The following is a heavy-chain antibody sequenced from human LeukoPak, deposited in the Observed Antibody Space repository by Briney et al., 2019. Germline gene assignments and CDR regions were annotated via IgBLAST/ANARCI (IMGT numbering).Heavy chain of an antibody. CDR3: ARGSGSYGLWDY. D-gene: IGHD1-26*01. CDR2: IYGDT. J-gene: IGHJ4*02. V-gene: IGHV3-74*01. Sequence: GGSLRPSCAASGFTVSSHWMHWVRQAPGKGLVWVSRIYGDTYYADSVKGRFTISRDNAKNTLYLQMDSLRPEDTAVYYCARGSGSYGLWDYWGQGTLVTVSS. CDR1: GFTVSSHW.